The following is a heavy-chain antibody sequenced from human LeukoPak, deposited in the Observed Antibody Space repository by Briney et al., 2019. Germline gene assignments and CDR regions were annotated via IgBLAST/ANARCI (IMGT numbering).Heavy chain of an antibody. J-gene: IGHJ4*02. CDR2: ISGSGGST. D-gene: IGHD3-3*01. V-gene: IGHV3-23*01. CDR1: AFTFSSYA. Sequence: GGSLRLSCAASAFTFSSYAMSWVRQAPGKGLKWVSAISGSGGSTYYADSVKGRFTISRDNSKNTLYLQMNSLRAEDTAVYYCAKDGRFLEWLPPYFDYWGQGTLVTVSS. CDR3: AKDGRFLEWLPPYFDY.